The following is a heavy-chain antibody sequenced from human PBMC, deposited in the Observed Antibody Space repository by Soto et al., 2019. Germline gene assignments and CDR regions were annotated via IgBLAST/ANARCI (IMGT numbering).Heavy chain of an antibody. CDR1: GGTFSSYA. J-gene: IGHJ5*02. D-gene: IGHD4-17*01. CDR2: IIPIFGTA. V-gene: IGHV1-69*01. Sequence: QVQLVQSGAEVKKPGSSVKVSCKASGGTFSSYAISWVRQAPGQGLEWMGGIIPIFGTANYAQKFQGRVTITADESMRTAYMELSSLRFEDTVVYYCAREDYGDYRGPGWFDPWGQGTLVTVSS. CDR3: AREDYGDYRGPGWFDP.